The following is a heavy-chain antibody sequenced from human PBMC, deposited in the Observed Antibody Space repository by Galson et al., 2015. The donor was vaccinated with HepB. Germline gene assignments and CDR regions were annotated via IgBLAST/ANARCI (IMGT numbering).Heavy chain of an antibody. V-gene: IGHV5-10-1*01. Sequence: QSGAEVKKPGESLKISCKGSGYGFTSYWIDWVRQMPGKGLEWMGRIDPIDSYTNYSPSFQGHVTISADKSISTAYLQWSSLKASDTAMYYCARVGTDGPGHIGEEFWGQGTLVTVSS. CDR2: IDPIDSYT. CDR1: GYGFTSYW. D-gene: IGHD3-10*01. J-gene: IGHJ4*02. CDR3: ARVGTDGPGHIGEEF.